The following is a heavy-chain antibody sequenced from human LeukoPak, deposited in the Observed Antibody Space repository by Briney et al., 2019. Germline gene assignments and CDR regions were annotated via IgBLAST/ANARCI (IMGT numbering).Heavy chain of an antibody. CDR1: GYTFTSYG. J-gene: IGHJ6*03. CDR3: ARDAIVVVPAATRQDGYYYYYMDV. V-gene: IGHV1-18*01. Sequence: ASVKDSCKASGYTFTSYGISWVRQAPGQGLEWMGWISGYNGNTNYAQKLQGRVTMTTDTSTSTAYMELRSLRSDDTAVYYCARDAIVVVPAATRQDGYYYYYMDVWGKGTTVTVSS. CDR2: ISGYNGNT. D-gene: IGHD2-2*01.